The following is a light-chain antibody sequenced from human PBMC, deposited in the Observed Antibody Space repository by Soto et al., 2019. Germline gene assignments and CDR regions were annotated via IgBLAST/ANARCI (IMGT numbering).Light chain of an antibody. CDR1: SGHSSYA. CDR2: LNSDGSH. Sequence: QSVLTQSPSASASLGASVKLTCTLSSGHSSYAIAWHQQQPEKGPRYLMKLNSDGSHSKGDGIPDRFSGSSSGAERYLTISGLPSDDAADYYCQTWGTGIHVVFGGGTKVTVL. V-gene: IGLV4-69*02. J-gene: IGLJ2*01. CDR3: QTWGTGIHVV.